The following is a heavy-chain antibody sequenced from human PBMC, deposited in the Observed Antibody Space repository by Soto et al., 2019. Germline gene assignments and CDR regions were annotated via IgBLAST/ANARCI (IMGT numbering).Heavy chain of an antibody. CDR1: GFSFSDYA. CDR2: ISRTGDSA. J-gene: IGHJ5*01. CDR3: AKGPDGSGYYHNWFDS. D-gene: IGHD3-22*01. Sequence: EVPLLESGGALVQPGGSLTLSCAASGFSFSDYAMSWVRQAPGKGLEWVSSISRTGDSAYYADSVKGRFAISRDRSKNRWSLQMNSLRVEDTAVYYCAKGPDGSGYYHNWFDSWGQGTLITVSS. V-gene: IGHV3-23*01.